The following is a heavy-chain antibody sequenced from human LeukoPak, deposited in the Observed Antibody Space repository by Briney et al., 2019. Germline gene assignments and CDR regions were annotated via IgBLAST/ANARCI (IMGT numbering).Heavy chain of an antibody. V-gene: IGHV1-46*01. CDR2: INPSGGST. Sequence: ASVKVSCKASGHTFTSYYMHWVRQAPGQGLEWMGIINPSGGSTSYAQKFQGRVTMTGDTSTSTVYMELSSLRSEDTAVYYCARDTYDFWSGYFEFGYWGQGTLVTVSS. D-gene: IGHD3-3*01. CDR3: ARDTYDFWSGYFEFGY. J-gene: IGHJ4*02. CDR1: GHTFTSYY.